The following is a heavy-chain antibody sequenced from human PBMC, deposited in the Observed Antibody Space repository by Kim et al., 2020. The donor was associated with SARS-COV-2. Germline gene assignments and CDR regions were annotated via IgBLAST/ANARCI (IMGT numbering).Heavy chain of an antibody. CDR3: AAHVDLTGDLVDY. Sequence: AQTSQGRVTMTRDTSTSQGYMELSSLRSEDTAVYYCAAHVDLTGDLVDYWGQGTLVTVSS. V-gene: IGHV1-46*01. D-gene: IGHD7-27*01. J-gene: IGHJ4*02.